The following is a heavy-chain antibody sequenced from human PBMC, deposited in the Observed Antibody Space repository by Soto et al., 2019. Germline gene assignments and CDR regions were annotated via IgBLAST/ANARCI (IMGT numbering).Heavy chain of an antibody. D-gene: IGHD6-19*01. Sequence: SPSLSLTCAISGVSVSSSSAAWRWIRQSPSRGLEWLGRTYYRSKWYNDYAVSVNSRITINPDTSKNQFSLQLNSVTPVDTAVYYCARGRSVTGFDYWGQGILVTVSS. CDR3: ARGRSVTGFDY. CDR1: GVSVSSSSAA. CDR2: TYYRSKWYN. V-gene: IGHV6-1*01. J-gene: IGHJ4*02.